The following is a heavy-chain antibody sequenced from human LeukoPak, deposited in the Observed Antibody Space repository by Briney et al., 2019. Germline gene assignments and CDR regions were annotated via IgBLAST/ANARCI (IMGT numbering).Heavy chain of an antibody. Sequence: SETLSLTCTVSGGSISNYYWSWIRQPAGKGLEWIGRIYSSGSTNYNPSLKSRVTMSVDTSKNQFSVKLSSVTAADTAVYYCARDHPWNPEGYYYYYYMDVWGKGTTVTVSS. CDR2: IYSSGST. D-gene: IGHD1-1*01. CDR1: GGSISNYY. CDR3: ARDHPWNPEGYYYYYYMDV. J-gene: IGHJ6*03. V-gene: IGHV4-4*07.